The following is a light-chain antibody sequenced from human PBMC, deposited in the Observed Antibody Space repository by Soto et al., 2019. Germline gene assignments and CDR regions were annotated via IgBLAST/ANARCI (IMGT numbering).Light chain of an antibody. CDR3: QQFNSYPHVIP. V-gene: IGKV1-13*02. Sequence: AIQLTQSPSSLSASVGDRVTITCLASQGISSALAWYQQKPGKAPKLLIYDASSLESGVPSRFSGSGSGTDFTLTISSLQPEDFSTYYCQQFNSYPHVIPFCQGPRLEIK. J-gene: IGKJ5*01. CDR2: DAS. CDR1: QGISSA.